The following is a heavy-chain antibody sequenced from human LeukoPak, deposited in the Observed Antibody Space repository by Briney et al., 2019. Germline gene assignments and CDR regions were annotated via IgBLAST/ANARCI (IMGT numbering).Heavy chain of an antibody. CDR3: ARGGYSSGPIYGMDV. D-gene: IGHD6-19*01. CDR2: IRHDGSEK. V-gene: IGHV3-7*01. J-gene: IGHJ6*02. Sequence: GGSLRLSCAASGFTFSSYWMSWVRQAPGKGLEWVANIRHDGSEKYYVDSVKGRFTISRDNSKNTLNLQMNSLRAEDTAVYYCARGGYSSGPIYGMDVWGQGTTVTVSS. CDR1: GFTFSSYW.